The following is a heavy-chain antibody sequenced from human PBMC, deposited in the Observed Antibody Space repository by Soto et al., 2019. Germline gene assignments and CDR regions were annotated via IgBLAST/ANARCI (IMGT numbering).Heavy chain of an antibody. CDR1: GFTLNDYA. CDR2: VSGSLGSA. J-gene: IGHJ3*01. D-gene: IGHD1-1*01. V-gene: IGHV3-23*01. CDR3: GKDSRRPVSGILIHAFDG. Sequence: VRSLRLSYAASGFTLNDYAMSWFRQAPWKGLEWVSTVSGSLGSAYYAASVEGRFTISGDYSNNTLYLQMNSLRVGDTATYYCGKDSRRPVSGILIHAFDGWGQGNMVTV.